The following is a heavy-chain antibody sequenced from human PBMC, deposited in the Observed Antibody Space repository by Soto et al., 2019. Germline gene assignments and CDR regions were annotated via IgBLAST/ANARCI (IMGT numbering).Heavy chain of an antibody. Sequence: PGESLKISSKGSGYSFTSYGIGWVRQMPGKGLEWMGIIYPGDSDTRYSPSFQGQVTISADKSISTAYLQWSSLKASDTAMYYCARHLSDYGLWYYGMDVWGQGTTVTVSS. CDR3: ARHLSDYGLWYYGMDV. V-gene: IGHV5-51*01. CDR2: IYPGDSDT. J-gene: IGHJ6*02. D-gene: IGHD4-17*01. CDR1: GYSFTSYG.